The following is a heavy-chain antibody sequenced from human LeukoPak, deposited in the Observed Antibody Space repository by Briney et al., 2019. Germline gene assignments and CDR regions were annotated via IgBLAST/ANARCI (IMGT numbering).Heavy chain of an antibody. CDR1: GFTFTTYW. Sequence: PGGSLRLSCAASGFTFTTYWMSWVRQLPGKGLEWVANINQDGSEKYYVDSVKGRFTISRDNAKNSLYLQMNSLRAEDTAVYYCARAMASDYWGQGTLVTVSS. D-gene: IGHD5-24*01. CDR2: INQDGSEK. J-gene: IGHJ4*02. V-gene: IGHV3-7*01. CDR3: ARAMASDY.